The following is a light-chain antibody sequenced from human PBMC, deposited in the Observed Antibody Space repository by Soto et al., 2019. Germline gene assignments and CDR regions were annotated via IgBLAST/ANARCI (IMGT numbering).Light chain of an antibody. CDR2: EVS. Sequence: QSALTQPASVPGSPGQSITISCTGTSSDVGDYNYVSWYQLHPGKAPKVMIYEVSNRPSGISNRFSGSKSGNTASLTISGLQAEDEADYYCSSYTSRSYVFGTGTKVTIL. CDR1: SSDVGDYNY. J-gene: IGLJ1*01. V-gene: IGLV2-14*01. CDR3: SSYTSRSYV.